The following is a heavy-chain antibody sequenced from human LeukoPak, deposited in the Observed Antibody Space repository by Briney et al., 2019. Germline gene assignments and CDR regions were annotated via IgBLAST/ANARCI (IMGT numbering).Heavy chain of an antibody. D-gene: IGHD2-21*02. CDR2: IYPGDSDA. J-gene: IGHJ3*02. CDR1: GYSFTTYW. Sequence: GESLKISCTVFGYSFTTYWIGWVRQMPGKGLEWMGIIYPGDSDAKYSPALQGQVTTSVNNSINTAYLQWSSLKASDTAMYYCARQGRIVVVTTTHDAFDIWGQGTMVTVSS. CDR3: ARQGRIVVVTTTHDAFDI. V-gene: IGHV5-51*01.